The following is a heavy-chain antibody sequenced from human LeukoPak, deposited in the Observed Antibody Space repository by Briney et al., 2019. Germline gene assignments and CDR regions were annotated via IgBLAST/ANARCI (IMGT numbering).Heavy chain of an antibody. V-gene: IGHV1-2*02. D-gene: IGHD1-26*01. CDR2: INPNTGVT. CDR3: ARGIVSYRLDV. Sequence: EASVKVSCKASGYTFTDYYIHWVRQAPGQGLEWMGWINPNTGVTNYAQKFQGRVTLTRDSSVRTAYMELGSLNSDDAAVYYCARGIVSYRLDVWGKGTTVTVSS. J-gene: IGHJ6*03. CDR1: GYTFTDYY.